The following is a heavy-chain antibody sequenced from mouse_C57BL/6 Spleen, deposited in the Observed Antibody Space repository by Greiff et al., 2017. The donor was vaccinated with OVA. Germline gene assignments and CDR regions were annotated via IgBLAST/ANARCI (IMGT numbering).Heavy chain of an antibody. J-gene: IGHJ2*01. D-gene: IGHD3-2*02. V-gene: IGHV1-55*01. CDR2: IYPGSGST. CDR1: GYTFTSYW. Sequence: QVQLKQPGAELVKPGASVKMSCKASGYTFTSYWITWVKQRPGQGLEWIGDIYPGSGSTNYNEKFKSKATLTVDTSSSTAYMQLSSLTSEDTAVYYCARLQLRLQYYFDYWGQGTTLTVSS. CDR3: ARLQLRLQYYFDY.